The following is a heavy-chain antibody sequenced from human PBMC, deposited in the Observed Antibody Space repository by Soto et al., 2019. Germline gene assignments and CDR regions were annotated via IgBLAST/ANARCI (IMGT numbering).Heavy chain of an antibody. CDR2: IMPIFRTA. CDR3: SRDKDRAQLGGNYYYIRDV. V-gene: IGHV1-69*12. J-gene: IGHJ6*02. Sequence: QVQVVQSGAEVKKPGSSVKVSCKTSGGTFSTSAISWVRQAPGQGLEWMGGIMPIFRTADYAQKFQGRVTITADESTTTAYLELSSQRSEETAVYYWSRDKDRAQLGGNYYYIRDVWGQGTTVTVTS. D-gene: IGHD3-3*02. CDR1: GGTFSTSA.